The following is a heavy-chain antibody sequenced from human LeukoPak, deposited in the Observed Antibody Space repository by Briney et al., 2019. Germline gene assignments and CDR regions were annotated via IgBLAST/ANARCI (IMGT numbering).Heavy chain of an antibody. V-gene: IGHV3-23*01. Sequence: GGSLRLSCAASGFTFSDYCIMWVRQAPGKGLQGVSSITGSGGGTFYADSVKGRFIISRDNSKNTLYLQLNSLRVEDTDVYYCAKGRAAGAVDWFDPWGQGTLVTVSS. CDR1: GFTFSDYC. D-gene: IGHD6-13*01. CDR2: ITGSGGGT. CDR3: AKGRAAGAVDWFDP. J-gene: IGHJ5*02.